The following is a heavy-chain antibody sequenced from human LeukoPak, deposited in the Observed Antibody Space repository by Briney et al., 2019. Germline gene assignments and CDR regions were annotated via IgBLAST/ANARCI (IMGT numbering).Heavy chain of an antibody. Sequence: ASVKVSCKASGYTFTGYYMHWVRQAPGQGLEWMGIINPSGGSTSYARKFQGRVTMTRDTSTSTVYMELSSLRSEDTAVYYCARSHCGGDCYFDYWGQGTLVTVSS. CDR2: INPSGGST. D-gene: IGHD2-21*02. V-gene: IGHV1-46*01. CDR3: ARSHCGGDCYFDY. J-gene: IGHJ4*02. CDR1: GYTFTGYY.